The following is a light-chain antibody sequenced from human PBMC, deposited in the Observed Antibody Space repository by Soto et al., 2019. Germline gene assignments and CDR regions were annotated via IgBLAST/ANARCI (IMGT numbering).Light chain of an antibody. V-gene: IGKV3-11*01. J-gene: IGKJ4*01. CDR3: QQRTNWPPLT. Sequence: EIVLTQSPATLSLSPGERATLSCRASQSVGTYLAWYQQKPGQAPRLRIYDASNRATGIPARFSGSGSGTDFTLTISGLEPDDFAVYYCQQRTNWPPLTFGGGTKVEIK. CDR1: QSVGTY. CDR2: DAS.